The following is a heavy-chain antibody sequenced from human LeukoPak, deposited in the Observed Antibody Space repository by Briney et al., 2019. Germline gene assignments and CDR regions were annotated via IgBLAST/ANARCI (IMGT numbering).Heavy chain of an antibody. Sequence: ASVKVSCKASGYTFTSYGISWVRQAPGQGLEWMGWISAYSGGTNYAQKFQGRVTMTRDTSISTAYMELSRLRSDDTAVYYCARDLDSSSYDWGQGTLVTVSS. CDR2: ISAYSGGT. CDR1: GYTFTSYG. V-gene: IGHV1-2*02. CDR3: ARDLDSSSYD. D-gene: IGHD6-6*01. J-gene: IGHJ4*02.